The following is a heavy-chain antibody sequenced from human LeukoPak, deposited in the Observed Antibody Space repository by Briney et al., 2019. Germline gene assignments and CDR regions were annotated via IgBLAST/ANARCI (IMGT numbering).Heavy chain of an antibody. CDR1: GFTFSSYA. V-gene: IGHV3-23*01. CDR2: ISGSGGST. Sequence: GGSLRLSCAASGFTFSSYAMSWVRQAPGKGLEWVSAISGSGGSTYYADSVKGRFTISRDNSKNTLYLQMNSLRAEDTAVYYCASLLGYCSSTSCYDYWGQGTLVTVSS. J-gene: IGHJ4*02. D-gene: IGHD2-2*01. CDR3: ASLLGYCSSTSCYDY.